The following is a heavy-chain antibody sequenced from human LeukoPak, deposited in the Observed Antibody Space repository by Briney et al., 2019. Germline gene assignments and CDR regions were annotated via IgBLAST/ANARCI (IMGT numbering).Heavy chain of an antibody. D-gene: IGHD2-2*01. V-gene: IGHV4-39*07. Sequence: PSETLSLTCTVSGGSISSSSYYWGWIRQPPGKGLEWIGSIYYSGSTYYNPSLKSRATISVDTSKNQFSLKLSSVTAADTAVYYCARDIVVVPAARHNWFDPWGQGTLVTVSS. CDR2: IYYSGST. CDR1: GGSISSSSYY. J-gene: IGHJ5*02. CDR3: ARDIVVVPAARHNWFDP.